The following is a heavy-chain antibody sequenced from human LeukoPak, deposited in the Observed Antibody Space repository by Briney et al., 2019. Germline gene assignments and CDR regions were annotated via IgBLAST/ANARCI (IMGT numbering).Heavy chain of an antibody. CDR1: GFTFSSYA. Sequence: PGGSLRLSCAASGFTFSSYAMSWVRQAPGKGLEWVSAISGSGGSTYYADSVKGRFTISRDNSKNTLYLQMNSLRAEDTAIYYCARVMGLLDPFDYWGQGTLVTVSS. J-gene: IGHJ4*02. D-gene: IGHD3-22*01. V-gene: IGHV3-23*01. CDR3: ARVMGLLDPFDY. CDR2: ISGSGGST.